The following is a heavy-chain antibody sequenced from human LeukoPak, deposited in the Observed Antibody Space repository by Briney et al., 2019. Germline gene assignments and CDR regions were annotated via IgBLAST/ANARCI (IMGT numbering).Heavy chain of an antibody. Sequence: ASVKVSCKASGYTFISYGIIWVRQAPGQGLEWMGWISTYNGNTNYAQKLQGRVTMTTDTSTSTAYMELRSLRSDDTAVYYCARLLTGFPYYYYYGMDVWGQGTTVTVSS. V-gene: IGHV1-18*01. J-gene: IGHJ6*02. CDR3: ARLLTGFPYYYYYGMDV. CDR1: GYTFISYG. CDR2: ISTYNGNT. D-gene: IGHD7-27*01.